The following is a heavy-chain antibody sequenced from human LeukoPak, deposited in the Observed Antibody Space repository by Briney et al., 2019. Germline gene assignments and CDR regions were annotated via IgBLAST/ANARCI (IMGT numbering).Heavy chain of an antibody. J-gene: IGHJ4*02. V-gene: IGHV1-2*02. Sequence: ASVKVSCKASGYTFTGYYMHWVRQAPGQGLEWMGWINPNSGGTNYEQKFQGRVTMTRDTSISTAYMELSRLRSDDTAVYYCARISFMSGPGVQYQLPHYFDYWGQGTLVTVSS. CDR2: INPNSGGT. D-gene: IGHD2-2*01. CDR3: ARISFMSGPGVQYQLPHYFDY. CDR1: GYTFTGYY.